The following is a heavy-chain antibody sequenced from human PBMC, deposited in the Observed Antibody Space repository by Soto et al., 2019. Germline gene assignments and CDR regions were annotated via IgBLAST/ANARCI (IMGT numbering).Heavy chain of an antibody. V-gene: IGHV4-39*01. CDR2: IYYSGST. Sequence: SETLSLTCTVSGGSISSSSYYWGWIRQPTGKGLEWIGSIYYSGSTYYNPSLKSRFTISVDTSKNQFSLKLSSVTAADTAVYYFARSPYDYIWGSPTGFEPLGQGTLVTVPS. CDR3: ARSPYDYIWGSPTGFEP. D-gene: IGHD3-16*01. J-gene: IGHJ5*02. CDR1: GGSISSSSYY.